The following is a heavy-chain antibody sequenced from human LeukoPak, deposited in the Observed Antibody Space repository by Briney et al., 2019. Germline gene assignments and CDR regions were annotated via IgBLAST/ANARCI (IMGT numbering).Heavy chain of an antibody. CDR3: ARGGGSKYYDFWSGYSYYFDY. Sequence: SETLSLTCTVSGGSISSYYWSWIRQPPGKGLEWIGYTYYSGYTNYNPSLKSRVTISVDTSKNQFSLQLNSVTPEDTAVYYCARGGGSKYYDFWSGYSYYFDYWGQGTLVTVSS. V-gene: IGHV4-59*12. J-gene: IGHJ4*02. CDR1: GGSISSYY. CDR2: TYYSGYT. D-gene: IGHD3-3*01.